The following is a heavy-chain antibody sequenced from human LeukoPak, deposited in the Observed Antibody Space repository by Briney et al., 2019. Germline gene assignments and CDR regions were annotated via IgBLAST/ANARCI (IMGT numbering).Heavy chain of an antibody. Sequence: GGSLRLSCAASGFTFSNYAMNWVRQAPGKGLEWVSTFSGSGGNTYYADSVKGRFTISRDDSKNTLYLQMDSLRAEHTAVYYCARDLGTAARPVFDHWGQGTLVTVSS. CDR1: GFTFSNYA. V-gene: IGHV3-23*01. CDR3: ARDLGTAARPVFDH. J-gene: IGHJ4*02. CDR2: FSGSGGNT. D-gene: IGHD6-6*01.